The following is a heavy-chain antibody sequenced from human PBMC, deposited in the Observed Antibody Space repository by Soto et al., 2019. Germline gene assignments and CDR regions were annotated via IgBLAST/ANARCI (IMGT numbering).Heavy chain of an antibody. J-gene: IGHJ4*02. CDR3: ARGQPLDF. V-gene: IGHV4-31*03. CDR2: IFYTGGT. CDR1: GGSISSGDYY. Sequence: PSETLSLTCTVSGGSISSGDYYWTWIRQHPGKGLEWIGYIFYTGGTYYNPSLKSRMTISRDTSKNQFSLHLTSVTAADTAVYYCARGQPLDFWGQGTLVTVSS.